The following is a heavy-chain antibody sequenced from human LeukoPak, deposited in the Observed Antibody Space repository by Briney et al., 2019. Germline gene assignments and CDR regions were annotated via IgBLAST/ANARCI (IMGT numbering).Heavy chain of an antibody. CDR2: ISYDGFNK. D-gene: IGHD1-14*01. CDR1: GFTFSNYA. V-gene: IGHV3-30*14. CDR3: ARESRKGDSLDY. J-gene: IGHJ4*02. Sequence: PGRSLRLSCAASGFTFSNYAMHWVRQAPGKGLEWVAVISYDGFNKYYSDSVKGRFTISRDNAKNSLYLQMDSLRVEDTAVYYCARESRKGDSLDYWGQGTLVTVSS.